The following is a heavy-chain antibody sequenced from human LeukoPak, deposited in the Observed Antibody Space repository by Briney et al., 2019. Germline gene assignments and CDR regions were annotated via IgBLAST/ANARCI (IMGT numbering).Heavy chain of an antibody. J-gene: IGHJ6*03. CDR2: INTNTGNP. Sequence: ASLKVSCKASGYTFTGYYMHWVRQAPGQGLEWMGWINTNTGNPTYAQGFTGRFVFSLDTSVSMAYLQISSLKAEDTAVYYCARLGTPTFYYYMDVWGKGTTVTVSS. D-gene: IGHD1-14*01. CDR1: GYTFTGYY. V-gene: IGHV7-4-1*04. CDR3: ARLGTPTFYYYMDV.